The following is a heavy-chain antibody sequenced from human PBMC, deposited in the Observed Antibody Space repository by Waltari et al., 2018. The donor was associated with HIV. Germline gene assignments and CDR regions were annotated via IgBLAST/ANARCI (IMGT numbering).Heavy chain of an antibody. CDR1: GFNFSSYA. J-gene: IGHJ4*02. Sequence: EVQLVESGGGLVQPGGSLRLSCAASGFNFSSYAMSWVRQAPGKGLEWVSAISGSCGSTYYADSVKGRFTISRDNSKNTLYLQMNSLRAEDTAVYYCAKGLEDFWSGYYPGFDYWGQGTLVTVSS. D-gene: IGHD3-3*01. V-gene: IGHV3-23*04. CDR3: AKGLEDFWSGYYPGFDY. CDR2: ISGSCGST.